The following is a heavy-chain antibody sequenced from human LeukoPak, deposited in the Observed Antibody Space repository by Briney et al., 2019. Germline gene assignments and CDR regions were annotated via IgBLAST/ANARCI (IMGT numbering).Heavy chain of an antibody. CDR2: ISGIGATR. V-gene: IGHV3-23*01. CDR3: VREMTVVVYAFDI. J-gene: IGHJ3*02. D-gene: IGHD3-22*01. CDR1: GFTFPSYA. Sequence: QAGGSLRLSCVASGFTFPSYAMTWVRQAPGKGLEWVSAISGIGATRNYADSVKGRFTISRDNSKNTLYLQMNTLRAEDTAVYYCVREMTVVVYAFDIWGHGTMVTVSS.